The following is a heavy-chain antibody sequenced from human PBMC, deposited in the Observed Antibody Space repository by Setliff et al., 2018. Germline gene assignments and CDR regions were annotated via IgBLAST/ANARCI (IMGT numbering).Heavy chain of an antibody. CDR3: ARDRPIAAAGTFIRYYYYCGMDV. CDR1: GGSISSYY. Sequence: PSETLSLTCTVSGGSISSYYWSWIRQPPGKGLEWIGYIYYSGSTNYNPSLKSRVTISVDTSKNQFSLKLSSVTAADTAVYYCARDRPIAAAGTFIRYYYYCGMDVWGQGTTVTVSS. J-gene: IGHJ6*02. CDR2: IYYSGST. D-gene: IGHD6-13*01. V-gene: IGHV4-59*01.